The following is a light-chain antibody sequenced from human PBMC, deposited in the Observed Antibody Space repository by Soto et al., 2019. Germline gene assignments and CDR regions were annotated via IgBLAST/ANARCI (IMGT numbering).Light chain of an antibody. V-gene: IGKV3-20*01. Sequence: EIVLTQSPGTLSLSPGEIATLSCRASQSVSRIYLAWYQQEPGQAPRLLIYGTSSRATGIPDRFSGSGSGTDFTLTISRLEPEDFAVYYCQQYGSSPWTFGQGNKVEIK. CDR1: QSVSRIY. J-gene: IGKJ1*01. CDR2: GTS. CDR3: QQYGSSPWT.